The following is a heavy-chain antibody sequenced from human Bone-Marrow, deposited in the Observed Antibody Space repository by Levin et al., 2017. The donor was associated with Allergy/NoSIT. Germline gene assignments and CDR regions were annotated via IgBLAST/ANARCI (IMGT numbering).Heavy chain of an antibody. D-gene: IGHD2-2*02. CDR3: AKDVYTTTGGFFFDH. CDR1: GFTFSSFG. J-gene: IGHJ4*02. CDR2: ISFDGTEK. V-gene: IGHV3-30*18. Sequence: PGESLKISCAASGFTFSSFGIHWVRQAPGKALEWVALISFDGTEKQYADSVKGRFVLSRDDSKNTVSLQMNSLRGEDTALYYCAKDVYTTTGGFFFDHWGQGALVTVSS.